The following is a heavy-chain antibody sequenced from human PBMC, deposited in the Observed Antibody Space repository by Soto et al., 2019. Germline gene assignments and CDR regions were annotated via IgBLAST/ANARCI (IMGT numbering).Heavy chain of an antibody. J-gene: IGHJ4*02. Sequence: SVKVSCKASGGTFSSYAISWVRQAPGQGLEWMGGIIPIFGTANYAQKFQGRVTITADESTSTAYMELSSLRSEDTAVYYCARERDCSGGSCYPGFDYWGQGTLVTVSS. V-gene: IGHV1-69*13. CDR1: GGTFSSYA. D-gene: IGHD2-15*01. CDR3: ARERDCSGGSCYPGFDY. CDR2: IIPIFGTA.